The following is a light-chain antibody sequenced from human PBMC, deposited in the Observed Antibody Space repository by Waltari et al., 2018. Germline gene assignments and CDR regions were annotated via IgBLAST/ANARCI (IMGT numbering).Light chain of an antibody. CDR1: SATIGAGHD. Sequence: QSVLTQPPSVSGAPGQRVTISCTGTSATIGAGHDVHWYQQFPGTAPNLLIYGNSNRPAGVPVRFSGSKSDTSASLTITGLQAEDEADYFCHSFDSSLSTGVVFGGGTKVTVL. V-gene: IGLV1-40*01. CDR2: GNS. CDR3: HSFDSSLSTGVV. J-gene: IGLJ2*01.